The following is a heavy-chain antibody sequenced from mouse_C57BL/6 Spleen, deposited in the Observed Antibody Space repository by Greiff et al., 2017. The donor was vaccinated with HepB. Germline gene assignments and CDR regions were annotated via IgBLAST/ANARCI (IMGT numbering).Heavy chain of an antibody. Sequence: QVQLQQPGAELVRPGSSVKLSCKASGYTFTSYWMHWVKQRPIQGLEWIGNIDPSDSETHYNQKFKDKATLTVDKSSSTAYMQRSSLTSEDSAVYYCARVGSSGFAYWGQGTLVTVSA. CDR2: IDPSDSET. CDR3: ARVGSSGFAY. V-gene: IGHV1-52*01. J-gene: IGHJ3*01. D-gene: IGHD1-1*01. CDR1: GYTFTSYW.